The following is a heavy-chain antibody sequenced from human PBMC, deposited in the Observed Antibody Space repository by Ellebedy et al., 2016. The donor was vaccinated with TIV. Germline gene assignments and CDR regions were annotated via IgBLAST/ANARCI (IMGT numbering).Heavy chain of an antibody. D-gene: IGHD3-3*01. V-gene: IGHV3-64*04. CDR2: ISSNGGST. CDR3: ARDGPFWSGYGSEDAFDI. Sequence: GGSLRLXCSASGFTFSSYAMHWVRQAPGKGLEYVSAISSNGGSTYYADSVKGRFTISRDNAKNSLYLQMNSLRAEDTAVYYCARDGPFWSGYGSEDAFDIWGQGTMVTVSS. CDR1: GFTFSSYA. J-gene: IGHJ3*02.